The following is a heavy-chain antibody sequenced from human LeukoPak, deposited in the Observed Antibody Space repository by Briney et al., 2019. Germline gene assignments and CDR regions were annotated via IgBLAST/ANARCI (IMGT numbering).Heavy chain of an antibody. D-gene: IGHD2-15*01. J-gene: IGHJ5*02. CDR3: ASRLFFGSCSGGSCYSYNWFDP. CDR2: IYYSGST. CDR1: GGSSSSSSCY. V-gene: IGHV4-39*01. Sequence: SETLSLTCSVAGGSSSSSSCYWCWSRQPPGKGLGWRGSIYYSGSTYYNPSLKSRVTISVDTSKNQLSLKLSSVTAADTAVYYCASRLFFGSCSGGSCYSYNWFDPWGQGTLVTVSS.